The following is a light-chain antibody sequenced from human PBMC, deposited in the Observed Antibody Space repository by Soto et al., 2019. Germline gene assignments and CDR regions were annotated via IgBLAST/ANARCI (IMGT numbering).Light chain of an antibody. Sequence: QSVLTQPPSASGSPGQSVTISCTGTSSDVGAYNYVSWYQQHPGKAPKLMIYEVSNRPAGVSNRLSGSKSGNTASLTISGLQAEDEADYYCSSYTSSSPYVFGTGTKVTVL. CDR3: SSYTSSSPYV. CDR1: SSDVGAYNY. CDR2: EVS. V-gene: IGLV2-14*01. J-gene: IGLJ1*01.